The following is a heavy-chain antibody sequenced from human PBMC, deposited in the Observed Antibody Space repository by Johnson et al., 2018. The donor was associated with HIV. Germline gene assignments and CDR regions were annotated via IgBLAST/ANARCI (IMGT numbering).Heavy chain of an antibody. J-gene: IGHJ3*01. CDR2: IYSGGST. CDR3: ASYVDDPGHVSMIPGGAFEV. Sequence: MQLVESGGGLIQPGGSLRLSCAASGFTVSSNYMSWVRQAPGKGLEWVSVIYSGGSTYYSDSVKGRFTVSRDNAKNSLYLQMNSLRAEDTAMYYCASYVDDPGHVSMIPGGAFEVWGQGTMVTVSS. V-gene: IGHV3-53*01. D-gene: IGHD3-22*01. CDR1: GFTVSSNY.